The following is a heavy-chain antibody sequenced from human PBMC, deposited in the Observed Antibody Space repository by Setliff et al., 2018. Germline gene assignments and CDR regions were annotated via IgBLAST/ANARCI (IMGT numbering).Heavy chain of an antibody. CDR2: ISASGDTT. Sequence: GSLRLSCAASGYTSSSYAMTWVRQAPGKGLEWVSIISASGDTTYYADSVKGRFTISRDNSKNTLYLQMNSLRAEDTAVYYCARVIYGTTRGGFDYWGQGTTVTVSS. CDR3: ARVIYGTTRGGFDY. CDR1: GYTSSSYA. D-gene: IGHD3-10*01. V-gene: IGHV3-23*01. J-gene: IGHJ4*03.